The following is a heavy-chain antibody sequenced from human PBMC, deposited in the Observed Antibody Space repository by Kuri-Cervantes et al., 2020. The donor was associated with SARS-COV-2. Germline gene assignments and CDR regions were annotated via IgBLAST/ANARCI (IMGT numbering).Heavy chain of an antibody. Sequence: LSLTCAASGFTFSGSAMHWVRQASGKGLEWVGRIRSKANSYATAYAASVKGRFTISRDDSKNTLYLQMNSLRAEDTAVYYCAKDLITGLEPYGMDVWGQGTTVTVSS. CDR2: IRSKANSYAT. CDR3: AKDLITGLEPYGMDV. D-gene: IGHD1-14*01. CDR1: GFTFSGSA. J-gene: IGHJ6*02. V-gene: IGHV3-73*01.